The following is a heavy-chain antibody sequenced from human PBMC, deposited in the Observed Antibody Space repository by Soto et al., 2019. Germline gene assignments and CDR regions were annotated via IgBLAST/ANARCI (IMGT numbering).Heavy chain of an antibody. CDR2: ISANNGNT. Sequence: ASVKVSCKASGYTFTSYGISWVRQAPGQGLEWMGWISANNGNTDYAQKLQGRVTMTTNTSISTAYMELSSLRSEDTAVYYCARGLRVRGVTPTPYYFDYWGQGTLVTVSS. V-gene: IGHV1-18*01. J-gene: IGHJ4*02. CDR1: GYTFTSYG. CDR3: ARGLRVRGVTPTPYYFDY. D-gene: IGHD3-10*01.